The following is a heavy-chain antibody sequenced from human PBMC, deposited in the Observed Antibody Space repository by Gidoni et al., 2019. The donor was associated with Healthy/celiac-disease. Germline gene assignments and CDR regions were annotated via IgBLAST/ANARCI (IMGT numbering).Heavy chain of an antibody. D-gene: IGHD4-17*01. CDR2: ISSSSSYI. V-gene: IGHV3-21*01. J-gene: IGHJ6*02. Sequence: EVQLVESGGGLVKPGGSLRLSCAASGFTFLHHSLNWVRQAPGKGLEWVSSISSSSSYIYYADSVKGRFTISRDNAKNSLYLQMNSLRAEDTAVYYCARDQNGGDGVVYYYGMDVWGQGTTVTVSS. CDR3: ARDQNGGDGVVYYYGMDV. CDR1: GFTFLHHS.